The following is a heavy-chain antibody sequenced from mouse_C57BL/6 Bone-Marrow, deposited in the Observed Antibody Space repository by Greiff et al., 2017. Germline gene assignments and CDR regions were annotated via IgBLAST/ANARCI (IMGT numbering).Heavy chain of an antibody. CDR2: IRRKSSNYAT. V-gene: IGHV10-3*01. CDR1: GFTFNTYA. J-gene: IGHJ4*01. CDR3: VRRAAQDGEFYAMDD. D-gene: IGHD3-2*02. Sequence: EVKLVESGGGLVQPKGSLKLSCAASGFTFNTYAMHWVRQAPGKGLEWVARIRRKSSNYATYYADSVQDRFTISRDDSQSMLYLEMNNLKTEETAMYYGVRRAAQDGEFYAMDDWGQGNSGTVSS.